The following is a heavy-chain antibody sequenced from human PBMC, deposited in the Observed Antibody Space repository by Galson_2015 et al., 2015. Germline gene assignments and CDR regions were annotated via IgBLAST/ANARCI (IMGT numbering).Heavy chain of an antibody. CDR3: ARDTLYYYDSSGSLRGFDY. Sequence: SLRLSCAASGFTFSSYDMNWVRQAPGKGLEWISYISTSGSTIYYADSVKGRFTISRDNAKNSLYLQMDSLRAEDTAVYYCARDTLYYYDSSGSLRGFDYWGQGTLVTVSS. V-gene: IGHV3-48*03. CDR1: GFTFSSYD. CDR2: ISTSGSTI. J-gene: IGHJ4*02. D-gene: IGHD3-22*01.